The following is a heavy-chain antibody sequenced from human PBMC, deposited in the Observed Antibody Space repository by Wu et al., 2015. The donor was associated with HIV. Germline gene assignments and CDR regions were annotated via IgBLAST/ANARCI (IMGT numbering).Heavy chain of an antibody. V-gene: IGHV1-69*05. CDR3: ARVFLFYGXPRLVVLLRP. Sequence: QVHLVQFGGEVKKPGSSVKVTCKASGDGFTSYAVSWVRQAPGQGLEWMGGINPLFGTTKFTQKFQGRLTITTDELRTTAYMELSSLRSEDTAVYYCARVFLFYGXPRLVVLLRPWGQGTLVTVSS. CDR1: GDGFTSYA. D-gene: IGHD2/OR15-2a*01. J-gene: IGHJ5*02. CDR2: INPLFGTT.